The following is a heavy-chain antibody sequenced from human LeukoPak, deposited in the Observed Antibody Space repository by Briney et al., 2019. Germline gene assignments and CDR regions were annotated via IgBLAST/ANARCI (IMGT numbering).Heavy chain of an antibody. CDR2: ISSSGSTI. CDR3: ARDSEQLAFDY. J-gene: IGHJ4*02. D-gene: IGHD6-13*01. CDR1: GFTFSSYW. Sequence: GGSLRLSCAASGFTFSSYWMSWVRQAPGKGLEWVSYISSSGSTIYYADSVKGRFTISRDNAKNSLYLQMNSLRAEDTAVYYCARDSEQLAFDYWGQGTLVTVSS. V-gene: IGHV3-48*04.